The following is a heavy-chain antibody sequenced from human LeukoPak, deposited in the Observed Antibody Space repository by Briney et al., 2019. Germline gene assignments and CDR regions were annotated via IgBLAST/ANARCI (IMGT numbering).Heavy chain of an antibody. V-gene: IGHV6-1*01. CDR3: ARYLQGYFDY. J-gene: IGHJ4*02. CDR2: TYYRSKWYN. CDR1: GDSVSINRAA. Sequence: SRTLSLTSAISGDSVSINRAAWNWVRQSPSRGLEWLGSTYYRSKWYNDYAVSVKSRITINPDTSDNQFSLQLNSLTPEDTAVYYCARYLQGYFDYWGQGTLVTVSS.